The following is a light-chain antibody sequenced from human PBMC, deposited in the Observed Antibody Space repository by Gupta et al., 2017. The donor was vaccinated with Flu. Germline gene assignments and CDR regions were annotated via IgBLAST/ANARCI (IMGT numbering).Light chain of an antibody. V-gene: IGKV1-33*01. Sequence: HKPGKAPQLLIYDASRLGKGVPSRFSGRGYGTDFSLTINSLLPEDIGTYYCQQYSGTFGQGTKLEIK. J-gene: IGKJ2*02. CDR3: QQYSGT. CDR2: DAS.